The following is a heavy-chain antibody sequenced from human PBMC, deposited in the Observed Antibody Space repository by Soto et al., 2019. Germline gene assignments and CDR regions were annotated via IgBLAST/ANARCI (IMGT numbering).Heavy chain of an antibody. D-gene: IGHD5-12*01. J-gene: IGHJ5*02. V-gene: IGHV6-1*01. CDR3: AKGDNLGPKTGYAFDP. CDR2: TYSRSKWYN. CDR1: GDSVSSNTAC. Sequence: SQTLSLTCAISGDSVSSNTACWNWVRQSPSRGLEWLGRTYSRSKWYNDDAVSVKSRIIINPDTSKNQFSLQLNSVTPEDTAVYYCAKGDNLGPKTGYAFDPWGQGILVTVSS.